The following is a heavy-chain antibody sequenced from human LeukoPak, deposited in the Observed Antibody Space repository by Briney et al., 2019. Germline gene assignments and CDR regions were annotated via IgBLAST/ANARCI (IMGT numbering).Heavy chain of an antibody. CDR1: GFTFSSYA. V-gene: IGHV3-64*01. D-gene: IGHD3-16*01. CDR2: ISSNGGST. J-gene: IGHJ4*02. Sequence: GRSLRLSCAASGFTFSSYAMHWVRQAPGKGLEYVSAISSNGGSTYYANSVKGRFTISRDNSKNTLYLQMGSLRAEDMAVYYCARDGGDYWGQGTLVTVSS. CDR3: ARDGGDY.